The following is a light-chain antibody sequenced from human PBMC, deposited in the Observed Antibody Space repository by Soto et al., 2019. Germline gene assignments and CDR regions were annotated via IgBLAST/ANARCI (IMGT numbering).Light chain of an antibody. Sequence: DIPMTQSPSSLAASVGDRVTITCQASQDITNYVNWYQQKPGKAPKLLIYDASNLETGVPSRFSGGGSGTDFSFTISSLQPEDIATYYCQQYDNPPFTFGPGTKVHIK. V-gene: IGKV1-33*01. CDR1: QDITNY. J-gene: IGKJ3*01. CDR3: QQYDNPPFT. CDR2: DAS.